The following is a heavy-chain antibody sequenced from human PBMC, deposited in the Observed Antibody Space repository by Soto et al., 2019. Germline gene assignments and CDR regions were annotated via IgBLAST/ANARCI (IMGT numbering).Heavy chain of an antibody. Sequence: WGSLRLSCVTSAFSLTSCSMIFFRHTPGKWLEWVSALSRSGGATYYADSVKGRFTISRDTSTNTLYLQMSNLRAEDTAIYYCAKGEMATIRNSFDPWGQGTLVTVSS. D-gene: IGHD5-12*01. CDR3: AKGEMATIRNSFDP. CDR1: AFSLTSCS. CDR2: LSRSGGAT. J-gene: IGHJ5*02. V-gene: IGHV3-23*01.